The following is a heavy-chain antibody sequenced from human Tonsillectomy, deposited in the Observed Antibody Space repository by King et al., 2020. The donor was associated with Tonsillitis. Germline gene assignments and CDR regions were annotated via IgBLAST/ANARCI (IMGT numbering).Heavy chain of an antibody. CDR1: GYTLTDYY. D-gene: IGHD6-13*01. Sequence: VQLVESGAEVKKPGASVKVSCKDSGYTLTDYYMHWVRQAPGQGLEWMGWINAKSGGTNYAQKFQGRVTMTRVTSISTAYMELSRVRSDDTAVYYCARDPSRGAATADDAFDIWGQGTMVTVS. CDR3: ARDPSRGAATADDAFDI. V-gene: IGHV1-2*02. CDR2: INAKSGGT. J-gene: IGHJ3*02.